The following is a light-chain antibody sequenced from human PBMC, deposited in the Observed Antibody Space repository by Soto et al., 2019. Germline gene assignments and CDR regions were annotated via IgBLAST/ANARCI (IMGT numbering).Light chain of an antibody. J-gene: IGKJ2*01. CDR3: QQYNSYLVP. CDR2: KAS. Sequence: DIQMTQSPSTLSASVGDRVTITCRASQSISSWLAWYQQKPGKAPKRLIYKASSLESGVPSRFSGSGSGPEFTLTISSLQPDDFATDYCQQYNSYLVPFGQGTQLEIK. CDR1: QSISSW. V-gene: IGKV1-5*03.